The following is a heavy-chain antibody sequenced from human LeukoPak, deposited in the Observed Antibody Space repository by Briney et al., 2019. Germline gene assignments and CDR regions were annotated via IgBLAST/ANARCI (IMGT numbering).Heavy chain of an antibody. D-gene: IGHD1-26*01. CDR1: AFSFTSFG. CDR2: ISGYNGET. J-gene: IGHJ4*02. Sequence: ASVKVSCKAFAFSFTSFGINWVRQAPGQGLEGMGWISGYNGETKYAQKFQGRVTMTTDTSTSTGYMELRSLRSDDTAVYYCARGTWETAARPYSFDTWGQGTLVTVTS. V-gene: IGHV1-18*01. CDR3: ARGTWETAARPYSFDT.